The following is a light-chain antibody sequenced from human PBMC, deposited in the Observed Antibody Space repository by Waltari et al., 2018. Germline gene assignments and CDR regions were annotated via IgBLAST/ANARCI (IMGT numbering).Light chain of an antibody. Sequence: EIVLTQSPGTLSLSPGERATLPCRASQSVSSSYFAWSQQKPGQAPRLLIYAASSRAAGIPDRFSGSGSGTDFTLTLSRLEPEDFAVYYCQQYGSSPITFGQGTRLEIK. CDR1: QSVSSSY. CDR3: QQYGSSPIT. J-gene: IGKJ5*01. CDR2: AAS. V-gene: IGKV3-20*01.